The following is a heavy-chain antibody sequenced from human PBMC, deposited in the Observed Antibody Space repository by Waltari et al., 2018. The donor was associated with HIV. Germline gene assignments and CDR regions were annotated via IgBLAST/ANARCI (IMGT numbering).Heavy chain of an antibody. CDR3: ARDGTFGESSY. CDR2: IYTSGST. D-gene: IGHD3-10*01. J-gene: IGHJ4*02. V-gene: IGHV4-61*02. CDR1: GGSISSGSYY. Sequence: QVQLQESGPGLVKPSQTLSLTCTVSGGSISSGSYYWSWIRQPAGKGLEWIGRIYTSGSTNYNPSLKSRVTISVDTSKNQFSLKLSSVTAADTAVYYCARDGTFGESSYWGQGTLVTVSS.